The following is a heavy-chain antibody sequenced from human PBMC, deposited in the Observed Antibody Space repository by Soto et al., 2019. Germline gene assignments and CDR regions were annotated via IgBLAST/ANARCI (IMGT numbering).Heavy chain of an antibody. Sequence: QVQLVESGGGVVQPGRSLRLSCAASGFTFSTYGVHWVRQAPGKGLEWVAVIWYDGSNKFYADSVKGRFTISRDNSKNMVYLQMNGLRVEDTAIYYCARDHYGEYWGQGTLVTVSS. D-gene: IGHD3-16*01. CDR1: GFTFSTYG. CDR2: IWYDGSNK. V-gene: IGHV3-33*08. CDR3: ARDHYGEY. J-gene: IGHJ4*02.